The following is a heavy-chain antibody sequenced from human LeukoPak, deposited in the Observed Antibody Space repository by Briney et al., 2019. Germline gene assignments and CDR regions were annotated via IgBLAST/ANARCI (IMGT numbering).Heavy chain of an antibody. D-gene: IGHD6-6*01. Sequence: ASVTDSCLASRYTFTSYVIHWVRPASGQGLEGMGWINTNSGGKNYVRRLYGGVIMTRDTSISTAYMERSRLRSDETAVYYCARDREYSSSSAENDAFDIWCQGAMVTVSS. CDR3: ARDREYSSSSAENDAFDI. CDR2: INTNSGGK. J-gene: IGHJ3*02. CDR1: RYTFTSYV. V-gene: IGHV1-2*02.